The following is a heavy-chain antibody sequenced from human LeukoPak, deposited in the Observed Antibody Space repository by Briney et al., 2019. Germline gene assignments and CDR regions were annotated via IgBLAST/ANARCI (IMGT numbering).Heavy chain of an antibody. CDR3: ARDLAAYYYDSSGYYQGNSEGD. CDR2: ISSSGSII. D-gene: IGHD3-22*01. V-gene: IGHV3-11*04. CDR1: GFTFSDYY. J-gene: IGHJ4*02. Sequence: AGGSLRLPCAASGFTFSDYYMNWIRQAPGKGLEWVSYISSSGSIIYYADSVKGRFTISRDNAKNSLYLQMNSLRAEDTAVYYCARDLAAYYYDSSGYYQGNSEGDWGQGTLVTVSS.